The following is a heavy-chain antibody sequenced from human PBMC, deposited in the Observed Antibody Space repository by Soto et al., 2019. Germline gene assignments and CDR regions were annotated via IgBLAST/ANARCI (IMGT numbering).Heavy chain of an antibody. CDR2: ISASSSYI. D-gene: IGHD7-27*01. CDR1: GFTFSSYS. J-gene: IGHJ3*01. Sequence: EVQVVESGGGLVKPGGSLRLSCAASGFTFSSYSMNWVRQAPGKGLEWVSSISASSSYIYYADSLKGRFTISRDNAKNTLDLDMNSLRVEDTDVYYCAGAKETGLYDAFDVWGQGTMVTVSS. V-gene: IGHV3-21*01. CDR3: AGAKETGLYDAFDV.